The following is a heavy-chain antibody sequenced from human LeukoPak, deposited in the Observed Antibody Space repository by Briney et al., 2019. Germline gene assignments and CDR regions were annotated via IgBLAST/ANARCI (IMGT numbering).Heavy chain of an antibody. J-gene: IGHJ4*02. V-gene: IGHV3-43*02. Sequence: PGGSLRLSCAASGFNFDAYAMHWVRQAPGKGLQWVSLISADGGSTYYADSVKGRFTISGDNSKNSLYLQMNSLTTEDTAFYYCAKDKAGTIVWYGRWAIGLFDYWGQGTLLTVSS. CDR1: GFNFDAYA. CDR2: ISADGGST. CDR3: AKDKAGTIVWYGRWAIGLFDY. D-gene: IGHD6-13*01.